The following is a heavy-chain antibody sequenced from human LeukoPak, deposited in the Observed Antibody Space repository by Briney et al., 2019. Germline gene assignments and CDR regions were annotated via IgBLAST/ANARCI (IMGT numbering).Heavy chain of an antibody. V-gene: IGHV1-46*01. CDR2: INPSGGST. J-gene: IGHJ3*02. CDR1: GYTFTSYG. CDR3: ARGVVVVPAAPGHDAFDI. D-gene: IGHD2-2*01. Sequence: ASVKVSCKASGYTFTSYGISWVRQAPGQGLEWMGIINPSGGSTSYAQKFQGRVTMTRDTSTSTVYMELSSLRSEDTAVYYCARGVVVVPAAPGHDAFDIWGQGTMVTVSS.